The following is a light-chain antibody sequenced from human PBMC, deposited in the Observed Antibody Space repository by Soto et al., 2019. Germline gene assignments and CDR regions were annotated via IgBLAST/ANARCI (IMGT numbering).Light chain of an antibody. Sequence: QSALTQAASVSGSPGQSITISCTGTSSDVGNYNYVSWYQQHPGEVPKLIIFNVNNRPSGVSNRFSGSKSGNTASLTISGVQDEDEDDYYCSSFTSSTTHVFGAGTKLTVL. CDR2: NVN. CDR3: SSFTSSTTHV. J-gene: IGLJ1*01. V-gene: IGLV2-14*01. CDR1: SSDVGNYNY.